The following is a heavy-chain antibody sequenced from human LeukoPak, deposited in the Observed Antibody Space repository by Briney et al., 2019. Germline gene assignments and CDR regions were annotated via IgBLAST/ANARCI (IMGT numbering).Heavy chain of an antibody. CDR1: GFTFSSYA. V-gene: IGHV3-23*01. Sequence: GGSLRLSCAASGFTFSSYAMSWVRQAPGKGLEWVSAISGSGGSTYYADSVKGRFTISRDNSKNTLYLQVNSLRAEDTAVYYCAKGGKWNVTPFDYWGQGTLVTVSS. J-gene: IGHJ4*02. CDR2: ISGSGGST. D-gene: IGHD1-1*01. CDR3: AKGGKWNVTPFDY.